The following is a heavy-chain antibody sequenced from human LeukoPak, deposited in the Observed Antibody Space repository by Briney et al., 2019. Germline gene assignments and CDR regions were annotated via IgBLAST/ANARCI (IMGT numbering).Heavy chain of an antibody. V-gene: IGHV3-74*01. CDR3: ARRGAATDAFDI. Sequence: GGSLRLSCAASGFTFSSYWMHWVRQAPGKGLVWVSRIKSDGSSTSYADSVKGRLTISRDNAKNTLYLQMNSLRAEDAAVYYCARRGAATDAFDIWGQGTMVTVSS. J-gene: IGHJ3*02. CDR1: GFTFSSYW. CDR2: IKSDGSST. D-gene: IGHD1-26*01.